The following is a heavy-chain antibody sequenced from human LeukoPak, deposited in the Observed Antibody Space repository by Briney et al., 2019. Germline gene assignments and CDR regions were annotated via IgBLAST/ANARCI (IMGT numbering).Heavy chain of an antibody. CDR2: ISAYNGNT. D-gene: IGHD3-10*01. CDR3: ARGGLTESVDY. CDR1: GYTFTSYG. J-gene: IGHJ4*02. Sequence: ASVTVSCKSSGYTFTSYGFTWVRQPPGQGREWMGWISAYNGNTNYVQKLQGRVTMSTDTSTSTVYMELRSLRSDDTAVYYCARGGLTESVDYWGQGTLVTVSS. V-gene: IGHV1-18*01.